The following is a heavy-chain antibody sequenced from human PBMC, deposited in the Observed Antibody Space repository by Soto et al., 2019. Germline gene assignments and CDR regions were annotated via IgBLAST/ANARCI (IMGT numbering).Heavy chain of an antibody. Sequence: SLSCAASGFTFSSYAMSWVRQAPGKGLEWVSAISGSGGSTYYADSVKGRFTISRDNSKNTLYLQMNSLRAEDTAVYYCAKTTTVVTGDYFDYWGQGTLVTVSS. CDR2: ISGSGGST. D-gene: IGHD4-17*01. CDR1: GFTFSSYA. V-gene: IGHV3-23*01. CDR3: AKTTTVVTGDYFDY. J-gene: IGHJ4*02.